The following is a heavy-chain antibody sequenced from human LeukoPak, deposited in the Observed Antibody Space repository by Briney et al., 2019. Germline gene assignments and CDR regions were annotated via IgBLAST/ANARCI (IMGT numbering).Heavy chain of an antibody. CDR3: AKNAGLGYCTSTSCPFDP. Sequence: PGGSLRLSCAVSGFTFSHSAMNWVRQAPGKGLEWVSAISGSGDSTHYADSVKGRFTISRDNSKNTVFLQMNSLTAEDTAVYYCAKNAGLGYCTSTSCPFDPWGQGTLVTVSS. CDR1: GFTFSHSA. CDR2: ISGSGDST. V-gene: IGHV3-23*01. D-gene: IGHD2-2*01. J-gene: IGHJ5*02.